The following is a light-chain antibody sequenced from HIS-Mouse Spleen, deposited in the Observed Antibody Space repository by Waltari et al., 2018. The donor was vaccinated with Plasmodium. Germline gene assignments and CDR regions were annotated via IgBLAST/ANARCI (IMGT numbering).Light chain of an antibody. Sequence: SYELTQPSSVSVSPGLTARITCSGDVLAKKYARWFQQKPGQAPVLVIYKASERPSGIPERFSGSSSGTTVTLTISGAQVEDEADYYCYSAADNNRVFGGGTKLTVL. J-gene: IGLJ3*02. CDR2: KAS. CDR3: YSAADNNRV. CDR1: VLAKKY. V-gene: IGLV3-27*01.